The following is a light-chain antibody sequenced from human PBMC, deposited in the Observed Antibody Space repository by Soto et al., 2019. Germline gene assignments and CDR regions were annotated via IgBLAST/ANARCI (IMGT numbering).Light chain of an antibody. CDR3: PQSFSAPRT. CDR2: SAS. Sequence: DIQMSQSPSSLSASVGDSVTITCRASETIIDYLNWYQQQPGEAPKLLIFSASSLHSGVPSRFRGSGSGPHFTLTISSLQPADFATYFCPQSFSAPRTFGQGTTLQAK. CDR1: ETIIDY. V-gene: IGKV1-39*01. J-gene: IGKJ2*01.